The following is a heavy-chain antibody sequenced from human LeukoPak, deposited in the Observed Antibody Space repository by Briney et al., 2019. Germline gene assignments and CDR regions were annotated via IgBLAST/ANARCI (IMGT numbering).Heavy chain of an antibody. CDR3: ARVFKNGPPPPQGYYFDY. Sequence: PSETLSLTCTVSGGAISSYYWSWIRQPAGKGLEWIGRIYTSGSTNYNPSLKSRVTISVDTSKSQFSLKLSSVTAADTAVYYCARVFKNGPPPPQGYYFDYWGQGTLVTVSS. D-gene: IGHD2-15*01. J-gene: IGHJ4*02. CDR2: IYTSGST. CDR1: GGAISSYY. V-gene: IGHV4-4*07.